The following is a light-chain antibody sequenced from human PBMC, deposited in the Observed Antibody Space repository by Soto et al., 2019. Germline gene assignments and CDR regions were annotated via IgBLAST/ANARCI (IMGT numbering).Light chain of an antibody. J-gene: IGKJ2*01. V-gene: IGKV3-11*01. CDR2: DTT. Sequence: EIVLTQSPDTLSLSPRERATISCRALQTVSAYLAWYQQKPGLAHRLLIDDTTNRATGIPARFSGSGYGTHFTLTVSSLEPEDFAVYYWQQGRTWPPDFGQGTKLEMK. CDR1: QTVSAY. CDR3: QQGRTWPPD.